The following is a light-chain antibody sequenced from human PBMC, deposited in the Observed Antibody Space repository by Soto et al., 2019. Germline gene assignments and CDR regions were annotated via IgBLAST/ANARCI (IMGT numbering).Light chain of an antibody. CDR2: KAS. CDR1: QTISSW. V-gene: IGKV1-5*03. CDR3: QHYNSYSEA. J-gene: IGKJ1*01. Sequence: IQMTQSPSPLSGSVGDRVTITCRASQTISSWLAWYQQKPGKAPKLLIYKASTLKSGVPSRFSGSGSGTEFTLTISSLQPDDFATYYCQHYNSYSEAFGQGTKVELK.